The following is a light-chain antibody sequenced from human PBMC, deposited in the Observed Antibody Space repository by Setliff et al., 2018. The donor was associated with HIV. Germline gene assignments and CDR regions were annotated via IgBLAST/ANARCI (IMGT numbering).Light chain of an antibody. J-gene: IGLJ1*01. CDR2: EVT. V-gene: IGLV2-14*01. CDR3: NSYTTSGTRV. CDR1: SSDVGGYNY. Sequence: QSALIQPPSVSGSPGQSIIISCTGTSSDVGGYNYVSWYQQHPGKAPKLIIYEVTNRPSGVSDRFSGSKSVNTASLTISGLQTEDEADYYCNSYTTSGTRVFGTGTKVTVL.